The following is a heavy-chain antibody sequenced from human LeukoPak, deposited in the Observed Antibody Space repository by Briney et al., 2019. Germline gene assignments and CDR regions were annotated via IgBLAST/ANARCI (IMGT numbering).Heavy chain of an antibody. J-gene: IGHJ4*02. Sequence: GGSLRLSCAASGFTFSSYSMNWVRQAPGKGLEWVSSISSSSSYIYYADSVKGRFTISRDNAKNSLYLQMNSLRAEDTAVYYCARDIAIYGSGSYSFDYWGQGTLVTVSS. V-gene: IGHV3-21*04. CDR1: GFTFSSYS. CDR2: ISSSSSYI. D-gene: IGHD3-10*01. CDR3: ARDIAIYGSGSYSFDY.